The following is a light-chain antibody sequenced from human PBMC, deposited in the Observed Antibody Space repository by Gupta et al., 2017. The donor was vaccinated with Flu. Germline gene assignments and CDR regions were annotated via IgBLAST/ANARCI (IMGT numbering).Light chain of an antibody. V-gene: IGKV3-11*01. J-gene: IGKJ4*01. CDR3: QQRSNWPT. CDR1: QCVSSY. Sequence: EIVLTQSPATLSLSPGERATLSCRASQCVSSYLAWYQQKPGQAPRLLIYGASNRATGIPARFSGSGSETDFTLTISSLEPEDFAVYYCQQRSNWPTFGGGTKVEIK. CDR2: GAS.